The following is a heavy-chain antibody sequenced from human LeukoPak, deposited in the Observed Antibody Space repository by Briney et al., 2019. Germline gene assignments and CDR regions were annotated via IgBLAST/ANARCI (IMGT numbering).Heavy chain of an antibody. J-gene: IGHJ5*02. Sequence: GASVKVSCKASGYAFTSHDINWVRQATGQGLEWMGWMNPNSGNTGYAQKFQGRVTITRNSSVSTAYMELSSLRSEDTAFYYCARVGDYSPRGWFDPWGQGTLVTVSS. CDR3: ARVGDYSPRGWFDP. D-gene: IGHD4-11*01. CDR2: MNPNSGNT. V-gene: IGHV1-8*01. CDR1: GYAFTSHD.